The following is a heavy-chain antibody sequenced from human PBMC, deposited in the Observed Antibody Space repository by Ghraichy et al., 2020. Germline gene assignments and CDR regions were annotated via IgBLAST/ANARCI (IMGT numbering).Heavy chain of an antibody. J-gene: IGHJ4*02. Sequence: ASVKVSCKASGYTFTSYGISWVRQAPGQGLEWMGWISAYNGNTNYAQKLQGRVTMTTDTSTSTAYMELRSLRSDDTAVYYCARYYYGSGSYGPYFDYWGQGTLVTVSS. V-gene: IGHV1-18*01. D-gene: IGHD3-10*01. CDR2: ISAYNGNT. CDR3: ARYYYGSGSYGPYFDY. CDR1: GYTFTSYG.